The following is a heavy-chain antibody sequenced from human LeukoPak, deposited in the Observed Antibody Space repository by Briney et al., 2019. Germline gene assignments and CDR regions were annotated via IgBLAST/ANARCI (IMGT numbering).Heavy chain of an antibody. Sequence: GGSLRLSCAASGSTFSSYAMHWVRQAPGKGLEWVAVISYDGSNKYYADSVKGRFTISRDSSKNTLYLQMNSLRAEDTAVYYCASLVVITTFDYWGQGTLVTVSS. CDR3: ASLVVITTFDY. CDR1: GSTFSSYA. D-gene: IGHD3-22*01. CDR2: ISYDGSNK. V-gene: IGHV3-30-3*01. J-gene: IGHJ4*02.